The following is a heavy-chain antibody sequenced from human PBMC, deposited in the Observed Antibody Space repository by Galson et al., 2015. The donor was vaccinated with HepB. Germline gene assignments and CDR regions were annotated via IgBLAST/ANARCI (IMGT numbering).Heavy chain of an antibody. CDR2: INAGNGNT. D-gene: IGHD6-19*01. Sequence: SVKVSCKASGYTFTSYAMHWVRQAPGQRLEWMGWINAGNGNTKYSQKFQGRVTITRDTSASTAYMELSSLRSEDTAVYYCARAGRLKYSSGWDVIGEGGWFNPWGQGTLVTVSS. CDR1: GYTFTSYA. J-gene: IGHJ5*02. CDR3: ARAGRLKYSSGWDVIGEGGWFNP. V-gene: IGHV1-3*01.